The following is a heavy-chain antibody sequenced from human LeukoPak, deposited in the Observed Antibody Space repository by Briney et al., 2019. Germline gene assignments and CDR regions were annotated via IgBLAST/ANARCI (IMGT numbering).Heavy chain of an antibody. D-gene: IGHD6-13*01. Sequence: SETLSLTCTVSGGSISSYYWSWIRQPPGKGLEWIGYIYYSGSTNYNPSLKSRVTISVDTSKNQFSLRLSPVTAADTAVYYCARDPDALLFSSSWYSDYWGQGTLVTVSS. CDR2: IYYSGST. CDR1: GGSISSYY. V-gene: IGHV4-59*08. CDR3: ARDPDALLFSSSWYSDY. J-gene: IGHJ4*02.